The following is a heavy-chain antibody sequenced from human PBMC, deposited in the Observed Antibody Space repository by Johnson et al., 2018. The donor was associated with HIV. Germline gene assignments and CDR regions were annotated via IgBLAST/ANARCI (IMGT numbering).Heavy chain of an antibody. CDR3: AKDLGGSKSDEWATDYYDFSIAYPVQDPRAVVGVFDI. CDR2: ISYDGTDK. J-gene: IGHJ3*02. V-gene: IGHV3-30*18. CDR1: GFTFSTYA. Sequence: QVQLVESGGGVVQPGRSLRLSCAASGFTFSTYAMHWVRQAPGKGLEWVALISYDGTDKYYADSVKGRFTISRDNSKNTLYLQMNRLRVEDTAVYHCAKDLGGSKSDEWATDYYDFSIAYPVQDPRAVVGVFDIWGQGTMVTVSS. D-gene: IGHD3-3*01.